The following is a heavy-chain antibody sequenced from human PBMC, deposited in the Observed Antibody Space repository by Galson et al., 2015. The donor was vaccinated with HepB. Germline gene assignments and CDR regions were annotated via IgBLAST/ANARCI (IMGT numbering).Heavy chain of an antibody. CDR1: GGSISSYY. V-gene: IGHV4-34*01. J-gene: IGHJ4*02. CDR3: ARSGNDYGDYAPFDY. Sequence: SETLSLTCTVSGGSISSYYWSWIRQPPGKGLEWIGEINHSGSTNYNPSLKSRVTISVDTSKNQFSLKLSSVTAADTAVYYCARSGNDYGDYAPFDYWGQGTLVTVSS. D-gene: IGHD4-17*01. CDR2: INHSGST.